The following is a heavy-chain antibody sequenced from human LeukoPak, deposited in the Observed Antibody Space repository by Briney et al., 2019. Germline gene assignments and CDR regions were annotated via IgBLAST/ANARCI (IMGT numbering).Heavy chain of an antibody. Sequence: GASVKVSCKASGYSFTSFGMNWVRQAPGQGLEWLGWINTNTGNPTYGQGFTGRFVFSMDTSVSTAYLQISSLKAEDTAVYYCAREMEYDAFDIWGQGTMVTVSS. CDR3: AREMEYDAFDI. J-gene: IGHJ3*02. V-gene: IGHV7-4-1*02. D-gene: IGHD1-1*01. CDR1: GYSFTSFG. CDR2: INTNTGNP.